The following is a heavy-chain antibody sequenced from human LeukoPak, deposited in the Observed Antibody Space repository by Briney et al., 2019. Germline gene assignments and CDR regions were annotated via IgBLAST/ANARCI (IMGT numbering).Heavy chain of an antibody. Sequence: KPSETLSLTCTVSGGSISSYYWSWIRQPPGKGLEWIGYIYYSGSTNYNPSLKSRVTISVDTSKNQFSLKLSSVTAADTAVYYCARVRYFDWSHDYWGQGTLVTVSS. V-gene: IGHV4-59*12. D-gene: IGHD3-9*01. CDR3: ARVRYFDWSHDY. J-gene: IGHJ4*02. CDR2: IYYSGST. CDR1: GGSISSYY.